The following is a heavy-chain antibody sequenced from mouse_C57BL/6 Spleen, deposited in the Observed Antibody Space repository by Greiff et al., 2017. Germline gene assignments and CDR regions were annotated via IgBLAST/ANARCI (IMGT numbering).Heavy chain of an antibody. V-gene: IGHV5-17*01. J-gene: IGHJ1*03. CDR2: ISSGSSTI. D-gene: IGHD1-1*01. CDR1: EFPFGNYG. Sequence: EVKLMESGGGLVKPGGSLKLSFAASEFPFGNYGMHWVRQAPEKGLEWVAYISSGSSTIYYADTVKGRFTISRDNAKNTLFLQMTSLRSEDTAMYYCARDYYGSTWYFDVWGTGTTVTVSS. CDR3: ARDYYGSTWYFDV.